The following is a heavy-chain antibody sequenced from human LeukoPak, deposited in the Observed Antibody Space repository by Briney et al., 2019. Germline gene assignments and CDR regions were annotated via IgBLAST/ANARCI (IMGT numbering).Heavy chain of an antibody. V-gene: IGHV3-23*01. Sequence: GGSLRLSCAASGFNFSSYAMSWVRQAPGKGLEWVSGISGSGGSTFYADSVKGRFTISRDNSENTLYLQMNSLIDEDTAVYYCAKDITMVRGVIGYYGMDVWGQGTTVTVSS. CDR2: ISGSGGST. J-gene: IGHJ6*02. D-gene: IGHD3-10*01. CDR3: AKDITMVRGVIGYYGMDV. CDR1: GFNFSSYA.